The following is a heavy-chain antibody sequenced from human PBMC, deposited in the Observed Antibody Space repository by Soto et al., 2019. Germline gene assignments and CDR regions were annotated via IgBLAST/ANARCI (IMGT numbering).Heavy chain of an antibody. V-gene: IGHV1-18*04. CDR2: ISAFNHKA. Sequence: QVQLVQSGGEVKKPGASVKVSCKASGYNYNNYGVTWVRQAPGQGLEWMGWISAFNHKANYAPNIQDRVTMTIETPRKTAHIERKRQSPDYTHYYSCERKHTDLLKDSPDFDYWGKGTVVTVSA. D-gene: IGHD3-9*01. J-gene: IGHJ4*02. CDR1: GYNYNNYG. CDR3: ERKHTDLLKDSPDFDY.